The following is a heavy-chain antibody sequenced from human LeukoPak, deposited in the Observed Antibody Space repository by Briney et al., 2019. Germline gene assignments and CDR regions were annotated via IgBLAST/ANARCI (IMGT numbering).Heavy chain of an antibody. Sequence: SETLSLTRTVSAGSINSYYWSWIRQPAGKGLEWIGLIYSVGSTVYNPSLTSRVTMSVVTSKRQFSLKLRSVTAADTAVYFCARGVADAAVAKHYGMDVSGQGTTVTVSS. CDR1: AGSINSYY. CDR2: IYSVGST. J-gene: IGHJ6*02. V-gene: IGHV4-4*07. CDR3: ARGVADAAVAKHYGMDV. D-gene: IGHD6-13*01.